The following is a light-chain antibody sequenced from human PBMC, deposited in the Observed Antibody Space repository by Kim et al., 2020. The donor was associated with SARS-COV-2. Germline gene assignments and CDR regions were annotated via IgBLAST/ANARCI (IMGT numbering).Light chain of an antibody. J-gene: IGKJ1*01. CDR3: QQYHSHRT. Sequence: SASVGDRVTITGRASQSISSWLAWYQQKPGNAPKLLISKASTLESGVPSRFSGSGSGTEFTLTISSLQPDDFATYYCQQYHSHRTFGQGTKVDIK. V-gene: IGKV1-5*03. CDR2: KAS. CDR1: QSISSW.